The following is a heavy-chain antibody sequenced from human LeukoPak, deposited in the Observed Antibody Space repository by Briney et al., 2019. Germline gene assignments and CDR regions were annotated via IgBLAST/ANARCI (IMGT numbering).Heavy chain of an antibody. Sequence: PGRSLRLSCAASGFTFDDYAMHWVRQAPGKGLEWVSGISWNSGSIGYADSVKGRFTISRDNSKNTLYLQMNSLRAEDTAVYYCASRVQVEMATIKNDAFDIWGQGTMVTVSS. J-gene: IGHJ3*02. CDR1: GFTFDDYA. CDR3: ASRVQVEMATIKNDAFDI. CDR2: ISWNSGSI. D-gene: IGHD5-24*01. V-gene: IGHV3-9*01.